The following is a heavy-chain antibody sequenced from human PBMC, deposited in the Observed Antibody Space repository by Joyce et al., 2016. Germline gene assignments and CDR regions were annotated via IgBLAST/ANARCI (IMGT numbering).Heavy chain of an antibody. D-gene: IGHD5-18*01. J-gene: IGHJ3*02. CDR1: GFIVSSNY. CDR3: ARGGYSYGYGDAFDI. CDR2: IYSGGTT. Sequence: EVQLVESGGGLVQPGGSLRLSCAASGFIVSSNYMSWVRQAPGKWLEWVSVIYSGGTTYYADSVKGRFTISRHNSKNTLYLQMSSLRAEDTAVYYCARGGYSYGYGDAFDIWGQGTMVTVSS. V-gene: IGHV3-53*04.